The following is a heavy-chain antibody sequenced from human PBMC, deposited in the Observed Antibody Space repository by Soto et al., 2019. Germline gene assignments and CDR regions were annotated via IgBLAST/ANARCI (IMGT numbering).Heavy chain of an antibody. V-gene: IGHV1-18*01. D-gene: IGHD4-17*01. CDR2: ISAYNGNT. J-gene: IGHJ5*02. CDR1: GYTFTSYG. Sequence: ASVKVSCKASGYTFTSYGISWVRQAPGQGLEWMGWISAYNGNTNYAQKLQGRVTMTTDTSTSTAYMELRSLRSDDTAAYYCARDLSYYGDYDGWAAGNHWGQGTLVTVSS. CDR3: ARDLSYYGDYDGWAAGNH.